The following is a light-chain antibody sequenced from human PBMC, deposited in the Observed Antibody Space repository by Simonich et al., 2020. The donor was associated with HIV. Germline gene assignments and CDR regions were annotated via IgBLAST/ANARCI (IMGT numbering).Light chain of an antibody. CDR2: KAS. J-gene: IGKJ1*01. CDR1: QGISNS. CDR3: QQYNSYEWT. V-gene: IGKV1-5*03. Sequence: DIQMTQSPSSLSASVGDRVTVTCRASQGISNSLAWYQQKPGKAPKLLIYKASTLESGVPSRFSGRGSGTEFTLTISSLQPDDFATYYCQQYNSYEWTFGQGTKVEIK.